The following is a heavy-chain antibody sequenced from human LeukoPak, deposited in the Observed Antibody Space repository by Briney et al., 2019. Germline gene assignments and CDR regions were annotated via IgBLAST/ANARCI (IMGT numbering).Heavy chain of an antibody. D-gene: IGHD3-10*01. Sequence: PGGSLRLSCAASGFTFSSYSMNWVRQAPGKGLEWVSSISSSSSYIYYADSVKGRFTISRDNAKNSLYLQMNSLRAEDTAVYYCARDSGLSEIYYYYYMDVWGKGTTVTVSS. CDR1: GFTFSSYS. J-gene: IGHJ6*03. CDR3: ARDSGLSEIYYYYYMDV. V-gene: IGHV3-21*01. CDR2: ISSSSSYI.